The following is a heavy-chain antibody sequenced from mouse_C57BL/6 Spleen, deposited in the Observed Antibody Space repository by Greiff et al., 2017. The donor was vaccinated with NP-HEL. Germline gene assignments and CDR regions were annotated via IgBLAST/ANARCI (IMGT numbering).Heavy chain of an antibody. J-gene: IGHJ4*01. D-gene: IGHD3-2*02. CDR1: GYTFTSYW. CDR2: IDPSDSYT. V-gene: IGHV1-50*01. CDR3: ARGAAQATMDY. Sequence: QVQLQQSGAELVKPGASVKLSCKASGYTFTSYWMQWVKQRPGQGLEWIGEIDPSDSYTNYNQKFKGKATLTVDTSSSTAYMQLSSLTSEDSAVYYCARGAAQATMDYWGQGTSVTVSS.